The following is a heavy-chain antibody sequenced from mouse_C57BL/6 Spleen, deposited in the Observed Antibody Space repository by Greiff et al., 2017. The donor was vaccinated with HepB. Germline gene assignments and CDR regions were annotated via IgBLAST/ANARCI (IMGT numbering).Heavy chain of an antibody. J-gene: IGHJ3*01. D-gene: IGHD2-4*01. CDR2: IRLKSDNYAT. Sequence: EVKLEESGGGLVQPGGSMKLSCGASGFTFSNYWMNWVRQSPEKGLEWVAQIRLKSDNYATHYAESVKGRFTISRDDSKSSVYLQMNNLRAEDTGIYYCTEDYGGFAYWGQGTLVTVSA. CDR1: GFTFSNYW. CDR3: TEDYGGFAY. V-gene: IGHV6-3*01.